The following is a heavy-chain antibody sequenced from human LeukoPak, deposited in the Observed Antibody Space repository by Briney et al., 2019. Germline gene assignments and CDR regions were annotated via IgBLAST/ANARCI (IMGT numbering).Heavy chain of an antibody. CDR2: IYYSGST. D-gene: IGHD3-9*01. V-gene: IGHV4-39*07. J-gene: IGHJ4*02. CDR1: GGSISSSSYY. Sequence: SETLSLTCTVSGGSISSSSYYWGWIRQPPGKGLEWIGSIYYSGSTYYNPSLKSRVTISEDTSKNQFSLKLSSVTAADTAVYYCARGIRYFDWDKYYFDYWGQGTLVTVSS. CDR3: ARGIRYFDWDKYYFDY.